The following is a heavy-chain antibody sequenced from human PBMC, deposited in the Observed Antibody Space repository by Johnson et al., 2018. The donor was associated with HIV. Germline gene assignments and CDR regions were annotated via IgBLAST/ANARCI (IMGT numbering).Heavy chain of an antibody. V-gene: IGHV3-33*03. CDR3: AKDLQWLAEGAFDF. Sequence: QVQLVESGGGVVQPGRSLRLSCAASGFTFSSYGMHWVRQAPGKGLEWVAVIWYDGSNEYYADSVKGRFTISRDNSKNTMYLQMNSLRAEDTAVYYCAKDLQWLAEGAFDFWGQGTMVTVYS. CDR1: GFTFSSYG. D-gene: IGHD6-19*01. CDR2: IWYDGSNE. J-gene: IGHJ3*01.